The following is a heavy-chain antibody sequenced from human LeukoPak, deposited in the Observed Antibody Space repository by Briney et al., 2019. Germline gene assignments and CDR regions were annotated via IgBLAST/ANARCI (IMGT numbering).Heavy chain of an antibody. J-gene: IGHJ4*02. V-gene: IGHV3-15*03. CDR1: GFIFSDAW. D-gene: IGHD2-2*01. CDR2: IKSKGSGGTT. CDR3: SKDLPLTRAWALKY. Sequence: GGSLRLSCTASGFIFSDAWMTWVRQAPGQGPEWVGRIKSKGSGGTTDYASSVKGRFIISRDDSENTLYLQMNSLRTDDTAVYYCSKDLPLTRAWALKYWGQGALVTVS.